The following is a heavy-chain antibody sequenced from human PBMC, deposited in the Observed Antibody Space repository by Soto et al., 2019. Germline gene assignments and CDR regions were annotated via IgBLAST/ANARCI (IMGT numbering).Heavy chain of an antibody. CDR1: GYAFESYG. Sequence: ASVKVSCKASGYAFESYGFTWVRQAPGQGLEWMGWISAYNGNTIYAQKFQGRLTVTIDTSTNTGYMELRSLTSDDTALYYCARDDRGGNWNGYYFYGMDVWGQGTTVTVSS. CDR3: ARDDRGGNWNGYYFYGMDV. V-gene: IGHV1-18*01. D-gene: IGHD1-1*01. J-gene: IGHJ6*02. CDR2: ISAYNGNT.